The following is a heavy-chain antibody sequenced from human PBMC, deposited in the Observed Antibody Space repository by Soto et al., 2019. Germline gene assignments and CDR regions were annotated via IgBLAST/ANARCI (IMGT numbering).Heavy chain of an antibody. Sequence: PSETLSLTCAVYGGSFSGYYWSWIRQPPGKGLEWIGEINHSGSTNYNPSLKSRVTISVDASKNQFSLKLSSVTAADTAVYYCAKLFWSGYRREYYYYYYGMDVWGQGTTVTVSS. D-gene: IGHD3-3*01. CDR3: AKLFWSGYRREYYYYYYGMDV. CDR1: GGSFSGYY. CDR2: INHSGST. J-gene: IGHJ6*02. V-gene: IGHV4-34*01.